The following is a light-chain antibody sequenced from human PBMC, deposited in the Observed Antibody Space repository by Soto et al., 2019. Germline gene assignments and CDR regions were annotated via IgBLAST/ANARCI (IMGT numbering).Light chain of an antibody. Sequence: EIVMTQSPATLSMSPGERGTLSCRASQSVSSNLAWYQLKPGQAPRLLIYGTSTRATGIPARFSGSESGTEFTLTISSLQSEDSAVYYCQHYNNWPYTLGQGTKLEIK. V-gene: IGKV3-15*01. CDR2: GTS. CDR1: QSVSSN. J-gene: IGKJ2*01. CDR3: QHYNNWPYT.